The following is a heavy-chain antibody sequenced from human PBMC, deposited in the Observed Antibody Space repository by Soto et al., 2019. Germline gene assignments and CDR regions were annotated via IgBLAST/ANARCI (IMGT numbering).Heavy chain of an antibody. J-gene: IGHJ3*02. CDR3: ARDTVTERGGDAFDI. V-gene: IGHV3-21*01. D-gene: IGHD4-17*01. CDR2: ISSSSSYI. Sequence: GSLRLSCAASGFTFSSYSMNWVRQAPGKGLEWVSSISSSSSYIYYADSVKGRFTISRDNAKNSLYLQMNSLRAEDTAVYYCARDTVTERGGDAFDIWGQGTMVTVSS. CDR1: GFTFSSYS.